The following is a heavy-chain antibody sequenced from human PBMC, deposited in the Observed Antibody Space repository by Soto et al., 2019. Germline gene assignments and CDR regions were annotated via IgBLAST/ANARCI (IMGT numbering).Heavy chain of an antibody. J-gene: IGHJ4*02. Sequence: EVQLVESGGGLVKPGGSLRLSCAASGFTFSTYSMNWVRQAPGKGLEWVSSISSSSSYIYYPDSLKGRFTISRDNAKSSLYLQMNSLRAEDRAVYDCASGRCGRGATAVPRFDYWGQGTPVTVSS. CDR3: ASGRCGRGATAVPRFDY. CDR1: GFTFSTYS. D-gene: IGHD1-26*01. CDR2: ISSSSSYI. V-gene: IGHV3-21*01.